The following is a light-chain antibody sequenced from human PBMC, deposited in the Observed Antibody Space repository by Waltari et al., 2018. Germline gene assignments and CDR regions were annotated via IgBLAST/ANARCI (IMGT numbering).Light chain of an antibody. CDR2: RNT. J-gene: IGLJ3*02. CDR1: KSNIGSNY. Sequence: QSVLTQPPSASGTPGPRVTISCSGTKSNIGSNYLYWHQQLPGTAPKPLIYRNTQRPSGFPALFSGSRSVTSASLAVSGLRSEDEPDYYCAAWDDILSGRVFGGGTKVPVL. V-gene: IGLV1-47*01. CDR3: AAWDDILSGRV.